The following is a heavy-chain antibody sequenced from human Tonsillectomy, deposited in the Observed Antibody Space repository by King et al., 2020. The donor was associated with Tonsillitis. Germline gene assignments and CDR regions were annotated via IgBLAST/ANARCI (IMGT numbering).Heavy chain of an antibody. CDR3: ARGIESRTWYFTGGLAESLVVGDQYYFDY. V-gene: IGHV4-39*07. D-gene: IGHD6-13*01. CDR1: GGSISSSSYY. Sequence: QLQESGPGLVKPSETLSLTCTVSGGSISSSSYYWGWLRQPPGKGLEWIGSIYYSGRTYYNPSLKSRVTISVDTSKNQFSLKLSSVTAADTAVYYCARGIESRTWYFTGGLAESLVVGDQYYFDYWGQGTLVTVSS. J-gene: IGHJ4*02. CDR2: IYYSGRT.